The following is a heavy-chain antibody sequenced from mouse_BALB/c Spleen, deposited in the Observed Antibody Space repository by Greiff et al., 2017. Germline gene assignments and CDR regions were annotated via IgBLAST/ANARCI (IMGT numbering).Heavy chain of an antibody. CDR1: GYTFSSYW. CDR3: ARLTARAAWFAY. CDR2: ILPGSGST. J-gene: IGHJ3*01. V-gene: IGHV1-9*01. D-gene: IGHD3-2*01. Sequence: QVQLQQSGAELMKPGASVKISCKATGYTFSSYWIEWVKQRPGHGLEWIGEILPGSGSTNYNEKFKGKATFTADTSSNTAYMQLSSLTSEDSAVYYCARLTARAAWFAYWGQGTLVTVSA.